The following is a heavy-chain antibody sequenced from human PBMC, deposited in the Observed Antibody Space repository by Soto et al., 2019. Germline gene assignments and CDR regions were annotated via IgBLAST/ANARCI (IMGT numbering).Heavy chain of an antibody. Sequence: QVQLVESGGGLVKPGGSLRLSCAASGFTFSDYYMSWIHQAPGKGLEWVSYISSSYSYTNYADSVKGRFTISRDNAKNSLYLQVNSLRAEDTAVYYCARRRWDAFDIWGQGTMVTVSS. CDR3: ARRRWDAFDI. CDR1: GFTFSDYY. D-gene: IGHD6-13*01. V-gene: IGHV3-11*05. CDR2: ISSSYSYT. J-gene: IGHJ3*02.